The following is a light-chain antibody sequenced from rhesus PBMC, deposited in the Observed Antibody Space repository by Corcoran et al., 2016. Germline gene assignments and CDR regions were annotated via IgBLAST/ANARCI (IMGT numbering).Light chain of an antibody. CDR3: QQGYNTPYS. J-gene: IGKJ2*01. Sequence: DIQMTQSPSSLSASVGDKVTITCRASQDIYSWLAWYQQTPGKAPKLLINASSRLKSGVPSRFSGSGSRTDYTLTISSLQPEDFATYYCQQGYNTPYSFGQGTKVEIK. V-gene: IGKV1-18*01. CDR2: ASS. CDR1: QDIYSW.